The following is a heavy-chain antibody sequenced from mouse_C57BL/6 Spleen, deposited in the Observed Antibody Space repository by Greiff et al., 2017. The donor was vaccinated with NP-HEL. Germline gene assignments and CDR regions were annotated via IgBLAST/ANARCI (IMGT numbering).Heavy chain of an antibody. CDR3: ARSLYAPAGPWFAY. Sequence: VQLQQSDAELVKPGASVKISCKVSGYTFTDHTIHWMKQRPEQGLEWIGYIYPRDGSTKYTEKFKGKATLPADKYSSTAYMQLNSLSSEDSAVYFCARSLYAPAGPWFAYWSQGTLVTVSA. D-gene: IGHD2-3*01. CDR2: IYPRDGST. CDR1: GYTFTDHT. V-gene: IGHV1-78*01. J-gene: IGHJ3*01.